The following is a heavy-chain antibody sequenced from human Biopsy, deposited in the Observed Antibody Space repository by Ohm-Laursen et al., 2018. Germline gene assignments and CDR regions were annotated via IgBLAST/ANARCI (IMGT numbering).Heavy chain of an antibody. V-gene: IGHV1-24*01. CDR2: FDREERKT. J-gene: IGHJ4*02. CDR1: GYTLTELS. Sequence: ASVKVSCKVSGYTLTELSIHWVRQTGGKGLEWMGGFDREERKTAYAEKFQGRVTMTEDTSTDTAYMELSSLRSEDTAVYYCAADINVWNVNYWGQGTQVTVSS. D-gene: IGHD1-1*01. CDR3: AADINVWNVNY.